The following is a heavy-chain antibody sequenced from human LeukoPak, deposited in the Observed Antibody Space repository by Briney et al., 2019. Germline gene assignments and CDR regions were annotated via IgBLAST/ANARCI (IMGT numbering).Heavy chain of an antibody. CDR3: ARLSLGSGYYFDY. CDR1: GGSISSSSYY. CDR2: IYYSGST. V-gene: IGHV4-39*01. D-gene: IGHD3-3*01. J-gene: IGHJ4*02. Sequence: SETLSLTCTVSGGSISSSSYYWGWIPQPPGKGLEWIGSIYYSGSTHYNPSLKSRVTISVDTSKKQFSLKLSSVTAADTAVYYCARLSLGSGYYFDYWGQGTLVTVSS.